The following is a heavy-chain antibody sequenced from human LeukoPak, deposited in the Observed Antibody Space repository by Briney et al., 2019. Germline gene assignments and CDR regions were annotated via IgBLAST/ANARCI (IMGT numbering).Heavy chain of an antibody. CDR3: ATDLAPDIVVVRFSH. CDR2: FDPEDGET. CDR1: RYTLTELS. D-gene: IGHD2-15*01. V-gene: IGHV1-24*01. Sequence: ASVKVSCKVSRYTLTELSMHWVRQAPGKGLEWMGGFDPEDGETIYAQKFQGRVTMTEDTSTDTAYMELSSLRSEDTAVYYCATDLAPDIVVVRFSHWGQGTLVTVSS. J-gene: IGHJ4*02.